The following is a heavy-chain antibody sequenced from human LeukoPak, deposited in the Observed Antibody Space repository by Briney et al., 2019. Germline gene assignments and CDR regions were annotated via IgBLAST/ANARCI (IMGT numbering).Heavy chain of an antibody. J-gene: IGHJ4*02. V-gene: IGHV3-74*01. CDR2: INSDGSST. D-gene: IGHD1-26*01. CDR1: GFTFSSYW. Sequence: GGSLRLSCAASGFTFSSYWMHWVRQAPGKGLVWVSRINSDGSSTSYADSVKGRFTISRDNAKNTLYLQMNSLRAEDTAVYYCARDHNPMGAGGYFDYWGQGTLVTVSS. CDR3: ARDHNPMGAGGYFDY.